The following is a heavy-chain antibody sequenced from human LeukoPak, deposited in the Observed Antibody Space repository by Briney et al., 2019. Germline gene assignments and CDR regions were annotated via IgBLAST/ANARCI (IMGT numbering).Heavy chain of an antibody. V-gene: IGHV1-2*02. CDR2: INPNSGGT. Sequence: ASVKVSCKASGYTFTGYYMHWVRQAPGQGLEWMGWINPNSGGTNYAQKFQGRVTMTRDTSISTAYMELSRLRSDDTAVYCCARLGMVRGVRPRNWFDPWGQGTLVTVSS. J-gene: IGHJ5*02. CDR1: GYTFTGYY. D-gene: IGHD3-10*01. CDR3: ARLGMVRGVRPRNWFDP.